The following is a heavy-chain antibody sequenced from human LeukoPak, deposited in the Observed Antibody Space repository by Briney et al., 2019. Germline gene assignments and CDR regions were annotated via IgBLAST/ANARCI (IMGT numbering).Heavy chain of an antibody. D-gene: IGHD4-23*01. Sequence: SVKVSCKASGGTFSSYTISWVRQAPGQGLEWMGRIIPILGIANYAQKFQGRVTITADKSTSTAYMELSSLRSEDTAVYYCATGDDYGGKVPARWGQGTLVTVSS. J-gene: IGHJ4*02. CDR3: ATGDDYGGKVPAR. CDR1: GGTFSSYT. CDR2: IIPILGIA. V-gene: IGHV1-69*02.